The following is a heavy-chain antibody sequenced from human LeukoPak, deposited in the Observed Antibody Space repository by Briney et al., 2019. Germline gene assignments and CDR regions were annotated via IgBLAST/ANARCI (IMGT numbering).Heavy chain of an antibody. J-gene: IGHJ4*02. V-gene: IGHV3-48*02. CDR1: GFTVSRHS. Sequence: GGSLRLSCAASGFTVSRHSMRWVRQAPGKGLEWVSYISSRSATIYYADAVESCFTISRDYDKNSLYLQMNRRRDEDTAVYYCASDPLSSSSFDYWGQGTLVTVSS. D-gene: IGHD6-13*01. CDR2: ISSRSATI. CDR3: ASDPLSSSSFDY.